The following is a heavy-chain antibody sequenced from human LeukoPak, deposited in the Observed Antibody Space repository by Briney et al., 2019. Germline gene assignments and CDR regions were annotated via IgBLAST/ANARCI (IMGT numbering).Heavy chain of an antibody. CDR3: ARVCITIFGDVYYYYGMDV. J-gene: IGHJ6*02. D-gene: IGHD3-3*01. CDR1: GGSFSGYY. Sequence: SETLSLTCAVFGGSFSGYYWSWIRQPPGKGLEWIREINHSGSTNYYPSLKSRFTISVDTSKNPFSLKLSSVTAADTAVYYCARVCITIFGDVYYYYGMDVWGQGTTVTVSS. V-gene: IGHV4-34*01. CDR2: INHSGST.